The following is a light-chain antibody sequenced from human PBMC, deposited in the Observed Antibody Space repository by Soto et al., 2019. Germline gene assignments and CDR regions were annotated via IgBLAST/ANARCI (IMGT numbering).Light chain of an antibody. CDR2: SNN. Sequence: SVLTQPPSASGTPGQRVTISCSGSSSNIGSNTVKWYQQLPGTAPKLLIYSNNQRPSGVPDRFSGSKSGTSASLAISGLQSEDEADYYCAAWDDSLNGRVFGTGTKVTVL. CDR1: SSNIGSNT. CDR3: AAWDDSLNGRV. J-gene: IGLJ1*01. V-gene: IGLV1-44*01.